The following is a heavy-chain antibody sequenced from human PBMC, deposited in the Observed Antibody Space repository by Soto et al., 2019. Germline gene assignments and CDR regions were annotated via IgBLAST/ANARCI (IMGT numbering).Heavy chain of an antibody. CDR1: GGSFSSDSFI. D-gene: IGHD1-26*01. CDR3: ARDHKWDGMDV. J-gene: IGHJ6*02. Sequence: ASETLSLTCSVSGGSFSSDSFIWSWVRQFPGKGLEWIGYIYYSGTTYYNPSLRSRVIMSVDTSKNQFPLKLSSVTAADTAVYYCARDHKWDGMDVWGQGTTVTVSS. CDR2: IYYSGTT. V-gene: IGHV4-31*03.